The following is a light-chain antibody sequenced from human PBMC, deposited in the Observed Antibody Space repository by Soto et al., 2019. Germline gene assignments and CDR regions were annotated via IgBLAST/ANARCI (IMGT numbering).Light chain of an antibody. CDR2: GAS. Sequence: EIVLTQSPDTLSLSPGETATLSCRASQSFSSSHLAWYQQKVGQAPRLLIYGASSSATGIPDRFSGSGSGTDFTLIINRLDPEDFAVYYCQYDGTSTGTFGQGTKVDSK. CDR3: QYDGTSTGT. J-gene: IGKJ1*01. CDR1: QSFSSSH. V-gene: IGKV3-20*01.